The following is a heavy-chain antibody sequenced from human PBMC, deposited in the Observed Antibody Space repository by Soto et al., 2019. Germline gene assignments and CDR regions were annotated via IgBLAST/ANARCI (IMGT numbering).Heavy chain of an antibody. V-gene: IGHV4-34*01. CDR1: GGSFSGYY. J-gene: IGHJ5*02. CDR3: ASSGYYYWFDP. CDR2: INHSGST. Sequence: SETLSLTCAVYGGSFSGYYWSWIRQPPGKGLEWIGEINHSGSTNYNPSLKSRVTISVDTSKNQFSLKLSSVTAADTAVYYCASSGYYYWFDPWGQGTLVTVSS. D-gene: IGHD3-22*01.